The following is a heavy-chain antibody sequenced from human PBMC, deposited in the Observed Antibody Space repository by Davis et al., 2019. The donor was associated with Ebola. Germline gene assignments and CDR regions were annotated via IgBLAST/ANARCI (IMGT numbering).Heavy chain of an antibody. CDR1: GFPFTDFP. CDR3: ARARGYSYGSRFDL. Sequence: PGGSLRLSCSVSGFPFTDFPLHWVRQTPGKGLEWVALISDDGRHRYYADFVKGRFTISRDDSKNTMFLQMNSLRVDDTALYYCARARGYSYGSRFDLWGRGTLVSVSP. V-gene: IGHV3-30*04. J-gene: IGHJ2*01. CDR2: ISDDGRHR. D-gene: IGHD5-18*01.